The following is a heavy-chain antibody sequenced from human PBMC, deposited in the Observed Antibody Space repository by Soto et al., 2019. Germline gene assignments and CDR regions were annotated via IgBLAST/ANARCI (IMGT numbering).Heavy chain of an antibody. CDR3: TRDHYGVTDS. Sequence: EVQLVESGGGVVQPGGSLRLSCAASGFNFNIYWMHWVRQAPGKGLIWVSHINADSSDTTYADSVKGRFTISRDNANNMVYLQMHNLRAEDTATYYCTRDHYGVTDSWGQGTLVTVSS. V-gene: IGHV3-74*01. D-gene: IGHD4-17*01. CDR1: GFNFNIYW. J-gene: IGHJ5*01. CDR2: INADSSDT.